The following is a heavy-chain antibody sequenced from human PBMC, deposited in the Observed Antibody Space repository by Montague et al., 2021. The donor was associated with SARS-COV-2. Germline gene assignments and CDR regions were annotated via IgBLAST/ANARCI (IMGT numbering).Heavy chain of an antibody. Sequence: SETLSLTCTVSGGSISTYYWNWIRQFPGKGLEWIGCIDYSGSTNYNPSLQSRVIISVDRSKIQFSLKLNSATAVDTAIYYCARLPYDNSYGMDVWGQGTTVTVPS. CDR3: ARLPYDNSYGMDV. CDR2: IDYSGST. J-gene: IGHJ6*02. CDR1: GGSISTYY. D-gene: IGHD3-9*01. V-gene: IGHV4-59*01.